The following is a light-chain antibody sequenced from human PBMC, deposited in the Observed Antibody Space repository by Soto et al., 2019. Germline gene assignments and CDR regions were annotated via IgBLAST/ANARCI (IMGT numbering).Light chain of an antibody. CDR3: QQYGSSGT. J-gene: IGKJ1*01. V-gene: IGKV3-20*01. CDR2: DAS. Sequence: ELFLTPSPYTLSLSPGERATLSCRATQSVTNYIAWYQQRPGQAPRLLIYDASNRASGVPAKFSGSGSGTDFTLTISRLEPADFAVYYCQQYGSSGTFGQGTKV. CDR1: QSVTNY.